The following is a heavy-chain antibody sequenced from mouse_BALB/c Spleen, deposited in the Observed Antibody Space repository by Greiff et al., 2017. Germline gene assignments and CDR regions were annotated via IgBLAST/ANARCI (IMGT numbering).Heavy chain of an antibody. Sequence: QVQLQQSGAELARPGASVKMSCKASGYTFTSYTMHWVKQRPGQGLEWIGYINPSSGYTNYNQKFKDKATLTADKSSSTAYMQLSSLTSEDSAVYYCASGNYYGSSYAMDYWGRGTSVTVSS. CDR2: INPSSGYT. J-gene: IGHJ4*01. D-gene: IGHD1-1*01. CDR3: ASGNYYGSSYAMDY. V-gene: IGHV1-4*01. CDR1: GYTFTSYT.